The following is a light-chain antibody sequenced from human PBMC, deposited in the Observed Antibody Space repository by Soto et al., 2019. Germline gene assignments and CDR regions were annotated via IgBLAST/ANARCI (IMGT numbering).Light chain of an antibody. CDR3: QQANSFPFT. CDR1: QGISRW. CDR2: AAS. J-gene: IGKJ3*01. V-gene: IGKV1-12*01. Sequence: DIQMTQSPSSVSASVGDRVTITCRASQGISRWFAWYQQKPGKAPKLLIYAASSLQSGVPSRFSGSGSGTDFTLTISSLQPEGFATYSCQQANSFPFTFGLRTQVDI.